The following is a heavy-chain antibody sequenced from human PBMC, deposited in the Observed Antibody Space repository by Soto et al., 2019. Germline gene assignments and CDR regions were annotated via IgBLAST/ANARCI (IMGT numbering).Heavy chain of an antibody. CDR3: AKDLSSYYYFDF. D-gene: IGHD2-15*01. CDR2: MSATGGST. J-gene: IGHJ4*02. Sequence: GGSMRLSCAASGFAFSNQGMHWVRPAPGKGLEWVATMSATGGSTFYADSVKGRFTISRDNSKNTLYLQMNSLRAEDTAIYYCAKDLSSYYYFDFWGQGTLVTVSS. V-gene: IGHV3-23*01. CDR1: GFAFSNQG.